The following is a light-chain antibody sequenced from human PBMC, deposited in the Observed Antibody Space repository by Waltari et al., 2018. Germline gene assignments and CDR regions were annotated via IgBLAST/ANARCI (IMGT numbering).Light chain of an antibody. CDR3: ATWDDRLTGVV. CDR1: NSNIGSNT. V-gene: IGLV1-44*01. CDR2: SND. J-gene: IGLJ2*01. Sequence: QSVLTQPPSASGTPGQRVTISCSGSNSNIGSNTVNWYQQLPGTAPRLLIYSNDHRPSGVPDRFSVSKSGTSASLAISGLQSEDEADYYCATWDDRLTGVVFGGGTKVTVL.